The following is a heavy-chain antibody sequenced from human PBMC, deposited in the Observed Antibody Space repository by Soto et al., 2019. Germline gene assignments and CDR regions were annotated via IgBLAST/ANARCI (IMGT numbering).Heavy chain of an antibody. J-gene: IGHJ6*02. V-gene: IGHV1-69*12. CDR3: ASSAIDQYYYGMDV. CDR2: IIPIFGTA. D-gene: IGHD2-21*01. Sequence: QVQLVQSGAEVKKPGSSVKVSCKSSGGTFSSYAISWVRQAPGQGLEWMGGIIPIFGTADYAQKFQGRVTMPADESTTPAYMELSSLRSEDTAVYYCASSAIDQYYYGMDVWGHGTTVTVSS. CDR1: GGTFSSYA.